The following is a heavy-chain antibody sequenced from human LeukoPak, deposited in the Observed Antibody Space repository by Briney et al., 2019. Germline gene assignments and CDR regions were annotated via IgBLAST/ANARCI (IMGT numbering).Heavy chain of an antibody. D-gene: IGHD3-22*01. CDR1: GGSISSNSYC. J-gene: IGHJ4*02. Sequence: SETLSLTCTVSGGSISSNSYCWDWIRQPPGQGLEWIGSVSYGGSTYYNPSLKRRVFISVDTSNNQFSLMLHSMTAADTAVYYCARHYYDSSAYPYYFDYWGQGTLVTVSS. CDR2: VSYGGST. CDR3: ARHYYDSSAYPYYFDY. V-gene: IGHV4-39*01.